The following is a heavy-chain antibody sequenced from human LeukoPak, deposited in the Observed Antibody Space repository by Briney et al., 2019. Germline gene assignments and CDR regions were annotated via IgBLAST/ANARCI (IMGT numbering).Heavy chain of an antibody. Sequence: SETLSLTCTVSGASIGSYYWSWIRQPPGKGLEWIGYISQNGYTKYTPSLKSRVTISVDTSKNQFSLKLSSVTAADTAVYYCASGIDYDFWSGYYMRSHNWFDPWGRGTLVTVSS. V-gene: IGHV4-59*12. CDR2: ISQNGYT. CDR3: ASGIDYDFWSGYYMRSHNWFDP. D-gene: IGHD3-3*01. J-gene: IGHJ5*02. CDR1: GASIGSYY.